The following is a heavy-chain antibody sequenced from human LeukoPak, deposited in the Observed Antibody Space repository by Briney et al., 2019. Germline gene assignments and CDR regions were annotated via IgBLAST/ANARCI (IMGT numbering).Heavy chain of an antibody. J-gene: IGHJ4*02. D-gene: IGHD3-3*01. V-gene: IGHV2-5*02. CDR1: GFSLSTSGVG. CDR3: AHARITIFGVVTVFDY. CDR2: IYWDDDK. Sequence: SGPTLVNPTQTLTLTCTFSGFSLSTSGVGVGWIRQPPGKALEWLALIYWDDDKRYSPSLKSRLTITKDTSKNQVVLTMTNMDPVDTATYYCAHARITIFGVVTVFDYWGQGTLVTVSS.